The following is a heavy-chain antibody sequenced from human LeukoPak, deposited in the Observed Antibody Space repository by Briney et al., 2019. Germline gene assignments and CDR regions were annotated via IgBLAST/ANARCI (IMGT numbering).Heavy chain of an antibody. D-gene: IGHD2-15*01. J-gene: IGHJ4*02. V-gene: IGHV4-39*01. Sequence: PSETLSLTCTVSGGSITSSSYYWGWIRQPPGKGLEWIGYIYYSGSTNYNPSLKGRVTISADTTKNQFSLQLSSVTAADTAVYYCARNHCSGGSCYFDYWGQGTRVTVSS. CDR1: GGSITSSSYY. CDR3: ARNHCSGGSCYFDY. CDR2: IYYSGST.